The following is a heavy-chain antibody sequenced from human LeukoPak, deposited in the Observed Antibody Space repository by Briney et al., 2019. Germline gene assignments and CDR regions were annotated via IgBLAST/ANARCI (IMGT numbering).Heavy chain of an antibody. CDR1: GFTVSSNY. V-gene: IGHV3-53*01. Sequence: TGGSLRLSCGASGFTVSSNYMSWVRQAPGKGLEWVSVIYSGGSTYYADSVKGRFTISRDNSTNTLYLQMNSLRAEDTAVYYCAKPPPEYSGTWYSPPFDYWGQGTLVTVSS. CDR2: IYSGGST. CDR3: AKPPPEYSGTWYSPPFDY. J-gene: IGHJ4*02. D-gene: IGHD6-13*01.